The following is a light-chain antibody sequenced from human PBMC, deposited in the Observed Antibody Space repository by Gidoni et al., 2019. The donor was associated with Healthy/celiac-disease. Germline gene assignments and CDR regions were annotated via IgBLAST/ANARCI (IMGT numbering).Light chain of an antibody. J-gene: IGKJ4*01. CDR1: QSVSSY. Sequence: EIVLTQSPATLSLSPGERATISCRASQSVSSYLAWYHQKPGQAPRLLIYDASNRAAGIPARFSGSGSGTDFTLTISSLEPEDFAVYYCQQRSNWLELTFGGGTKVEIK. CDR2: DAS. CDR3: QQRSNWLELT. V-gene: IGKV3-11*01.